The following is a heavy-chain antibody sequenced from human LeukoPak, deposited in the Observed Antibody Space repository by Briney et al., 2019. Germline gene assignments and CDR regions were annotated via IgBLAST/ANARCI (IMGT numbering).Heavy chain of an antibody. D-gene: IGHD3-3*01. V-gene: IGHV4-39*07. J-gene: IGHJ4*02. Sequence: SETLSLTCTVSGGSISSSSYYWGWIRQPPGKGLEWIGSIYYSGSTYYNPSLKSRVTISVDTSKNQFSLKLSSVTAADTAVYYCARNTYGFWSGYQPHYFDYWGQGTLVTVSS. CDR2: IYYSGST. CDR1: GGSISSSSYY. CDR3: ARNTYGFWSGYQPHYFDY.